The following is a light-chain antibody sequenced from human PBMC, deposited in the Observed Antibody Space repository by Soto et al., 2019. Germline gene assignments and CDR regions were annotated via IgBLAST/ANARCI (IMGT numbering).Light chain of an antibody. CDR3: QSYDTSLNVWV. J-gene: IGLJ3*02. CDR2: GDT. Sequence: SVLTQPPSVSGAPGQRVTISCTGSSSNIGAGYDVHWYQHLPETAPKLLIYGDTNRPSGVPDRISGSKSGTSASLAITGLRAEDEADYYCQSYDTSLNVWVFGGGTKLTVL. V-gene: IGLV1-40*01. CDR1: SSNIGAGYD.